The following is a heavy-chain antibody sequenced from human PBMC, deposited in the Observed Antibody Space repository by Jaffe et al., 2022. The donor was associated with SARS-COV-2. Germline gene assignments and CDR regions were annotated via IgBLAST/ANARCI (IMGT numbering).Heavy chain of an antibody. Sequence: EVQLLESGGGLVQPGGSLRLSCPVSGFTFRTYAMSWVRQAPGKGLEWVSGIDGSGVTTYYADSVKGRFTVSRDNSKNTLYLQMNSLRAEDTALYYCAKSRYSNYLTFDYWGQGTLVTVSS. J-gene: IGHJ4*02. CDR2: IDGSGVTT. D-gene: IGHD4-4*01. CDR3: AKSRYSNYLTFDY. V-gene: IGHV3-23*01. CDR1: GFTFRTYA.